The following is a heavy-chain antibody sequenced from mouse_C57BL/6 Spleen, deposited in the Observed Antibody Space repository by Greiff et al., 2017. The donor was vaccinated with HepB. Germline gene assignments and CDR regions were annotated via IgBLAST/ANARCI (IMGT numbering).Heavy chain of an antibody. D-gene: IGHD2-2*01. CDR1: GFTFSDYG. CDR2: ISSGSSTI. CDR3: AREGDGYDEENYFDY. V-gene: IGHV5-17*01. Sequence: EVKLMESGGGLVKPGGSLKLSCAASGFTFSDYGMHWVRQAPEKGLEWVAYISSGSSTIYYADTVKGRFTISRDNAKNTLFLQMTSLRSEDTAMYYCAREGDGYDEENYFDYWGQGTTLTVSS. J-gene: IGHJ2*01.